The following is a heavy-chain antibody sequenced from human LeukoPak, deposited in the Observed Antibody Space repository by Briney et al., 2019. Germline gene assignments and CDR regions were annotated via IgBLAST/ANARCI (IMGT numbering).Heavy chain of an antibody. CDR1: GGTFSSYA. CDR2: IIPIFGTA. Sequence: ASVKVSCKASGGTFSSYAISWVRQAPGQGLEWMGGIIPIFGTANCAQKFQGRVTITADESTSTAYMELSSLRSEDTAVYYCARSLVGGYCSGGSCPPAGNWGQGTLVTVSS. J-gene: IGHJ4*02. CDR3: ARSLVGGYCSGGSCPPAGN. V-gene: IGHV1-69*13. D-gene: IGHD2-15*01.